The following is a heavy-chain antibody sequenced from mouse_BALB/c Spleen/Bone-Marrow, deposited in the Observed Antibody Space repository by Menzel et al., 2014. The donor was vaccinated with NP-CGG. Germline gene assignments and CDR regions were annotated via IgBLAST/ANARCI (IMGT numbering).Heavy chain of an antibody. J-gene: IGHJ4*01. V-gene: IGHV3-8*02. CDR3: ARLEEGYGNYEVYYYALGY. D-gene: IGHD2-10*02. Sequence: EVKLVESGPSLVKPSQTLSLTCSVTGDCITSGYWNWIRKFPGNKLEYMGYISYSGITYYNPSLKSRISITRDTSKNQYYLQMSSVTTEDTATYVCARLEEGYGNYEVYYYALGYWGQGTSVTVSS. CDR1: GDCITSGY. CDR2: ISYSGIT.